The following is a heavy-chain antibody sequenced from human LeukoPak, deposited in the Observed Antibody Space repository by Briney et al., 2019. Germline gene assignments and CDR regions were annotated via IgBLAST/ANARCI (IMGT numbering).Heavy chain of an antibody. J-gene: IGHJ4*02. CDR1: GYSFTSYW. V-gene: IGHV5-51*01. CDR2: IYPGDSDT. CDR3: ARHNGVNTAMVTADY. Sequence: RGESLKISCKGSGYSFTSYWIGWVRQMPGKGLEWMGIIYPGDSDTTYSPSFQGQVTISADKSISTAYLQWSSLKASDTAMYYCARHNGVNTAMVTADYWGQGTLVTVSS. D-gene: IGHD5-18*01.